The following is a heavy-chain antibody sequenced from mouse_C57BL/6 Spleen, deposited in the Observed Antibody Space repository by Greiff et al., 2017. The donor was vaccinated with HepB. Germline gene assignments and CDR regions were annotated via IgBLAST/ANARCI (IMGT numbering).Heavy chain of an antibody. D-gene: IGHD2-2*01. J-gene: IGHJ3*01. V-gene: IGHV1-64*01. CDR1: GYTFTSYW. Sequence: QVQLKQPGAELVKPGASVKLSCKASGYTFTSYWMHWVKQRPGQGLEWIGMIHPNSGSTNYNEKFKSKATLTVDKSSSTAYMQLSSLTSEDSAVYYCARVYYGYDGPPFAYWGQGTLVTVSA. CDR3: ARVYYGYDGPPFAY. CDR2: IHPNSGST.